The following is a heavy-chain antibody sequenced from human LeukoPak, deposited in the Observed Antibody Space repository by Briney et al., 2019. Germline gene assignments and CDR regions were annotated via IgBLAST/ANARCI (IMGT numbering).Heavy chain of an antibody. CDR1: GFTFSTYW. CDR3: AKILAVADY. J-gene: IGHJ4*02. V-gene: IGHV3-74*01. D-gene: IGHD6-19*01. CDR2: INSDGSIT. Sequence: GGSLRLSCAASGFTFSTYWMHWVRQAPGKGLVWVSHINSDGSITRYADSVKGRFTISRDNSKNTLYLQMNSLRAEDTAVYYCAKILAVADYWGQGTLVAVSS.